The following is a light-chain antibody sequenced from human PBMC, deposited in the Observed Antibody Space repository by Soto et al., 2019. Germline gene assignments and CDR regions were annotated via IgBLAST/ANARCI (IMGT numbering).Light chain of an antibody. CDR1: NSDVGRYNF. V-gene: IGLV2-11*01. CDR3: YSYTASDIWV. J-gene: IGLJ3*02. CDR2: AVS. Sequence: QSALAQPRSVSGSPGQSVTISCTGTNSDVGRYNFASWYQQLPGKAPKLLISAVSQRPSGVPDRFSGSKSGNTASLTISGLQADDEADYFCYSYTASDIWVFGGGTKVTV.